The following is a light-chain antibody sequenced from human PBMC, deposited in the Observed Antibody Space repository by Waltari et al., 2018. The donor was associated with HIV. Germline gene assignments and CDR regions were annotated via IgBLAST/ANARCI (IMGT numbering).Light chain of an antibody. Sequence: DIQMTQSPSYVFASIGDTVTISCRANQSIGELLAWYQQRPGEAPRLLIYSTSRRDNRVPLRFFAVGSDTEFTLTVTGLQSEDFATYYCQQASSFPPTFGGGTKVEIK. V-gene: IGKV1-12*01. CDR2: STS. CDR1: QSIGEL. J-gene: IGKJ4*01. CDR3: QQASSFPPT.